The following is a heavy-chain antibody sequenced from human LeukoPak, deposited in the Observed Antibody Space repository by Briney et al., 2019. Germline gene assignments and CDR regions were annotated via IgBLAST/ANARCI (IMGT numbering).Heavy chain of an antibody. J-gene: IGHJ4*02. V-gene: IGHV1-24*01. CDR2: FDPEDGET. D-gene: IGHD3-22*01. CDR1: GYTLTELS. Sequence: ASVKVSCKVSGYTLTELSMHWVRQAPGKGLEWMGGFDPEDGETIYAQKFQGRVTMTEETSTDTAYMELSSLRSEDTAVYYCATAHANSRPDSGYYHNFFDYWGQGTLVTVSS. CDR3: ATAHANSRPDSGYYHNFFDY.